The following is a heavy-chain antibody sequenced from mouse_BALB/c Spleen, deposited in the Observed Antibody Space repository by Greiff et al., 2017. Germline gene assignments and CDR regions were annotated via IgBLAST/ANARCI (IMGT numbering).Heavy chain of an antibody. CDR1: GFNIKDYY. CDR2: IDPENGDT. J-gene: IGHJ2*01. Sequence: EVQVVESGAELVRSGASVKLSCTASGFNIKDYYMHWVKQRPEQGLEWIGWIDPENGDTEYAPKFQGKATMTADTSSNTAYLQLSSLTSEDTAVYYSKGWGNYAYFEYWGEGATLTV. CDR3: KGWGNYAYFEY. D-gene: IGHD2-1*01. V-gene: IGHV14-4*02.